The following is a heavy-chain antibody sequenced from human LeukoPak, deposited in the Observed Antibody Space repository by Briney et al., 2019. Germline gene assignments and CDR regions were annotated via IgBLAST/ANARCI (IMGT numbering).Heavy chain of an antibody. D-gene: IGHD3-10*01. V-gene: IGHV1-69*04. J-gene: IGHJ4*02. CDR1: GYTFTSYY. Sequence: SVKVSCKASGYTFTSYYMHWVRQAPGQGLEWMGRIIPILGIANYAQKFQGRVTITADKSTSTAYMELSSLRSEDTAVYYCARDRLPWFGELLPNDYWGQGTLVTVSS. CDR2: IIPILGIA. CDR3: ARDRLPWFGELLPNDY.